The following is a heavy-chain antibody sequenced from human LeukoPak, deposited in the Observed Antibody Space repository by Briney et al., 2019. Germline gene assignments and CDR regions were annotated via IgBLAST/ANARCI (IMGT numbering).Heavy chain of an antibody. CDR3: ARTGKVDGSGTYYADY. V-gene: IGHV5-51*01. D-gene: IGHD3-10*01. CDR1: GYSFTTYW. Sequence: GESLKISCKGSGYSFTTYWIGWVRQMPGKGLEWMGIIYPGDSDPRYSPSFQSQVTISADKSISTAYLQWSSLKASDTAMYYCARTGKVDGSGTYYADYWGPGTLVTVSS. J-gene: IGHJ4*02. CDR2: IYPGDSDP.